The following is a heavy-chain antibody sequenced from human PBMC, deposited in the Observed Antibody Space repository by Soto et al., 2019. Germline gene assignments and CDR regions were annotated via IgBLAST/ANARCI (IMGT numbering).Heavy chain of an antibody. D-gene: IGHD6-6*01. CDR2: IYYSGST. CDR3: ARRLGAARPRSNYFDY. V-gene: IGHV4-39*01. Sequence: PSETLSLTCTVSGGSISSNSFYWGWIRQPPGKGPEWIGSIYYSGSTYYNPSLKSRVTISVDTSKNQFSLTLSSVTAADTVVYYCARRLGAARPRSNYFDYWGQGTRVSVSS. CDR1: GGSISSNSFY. J-gene: IGHJ4*02.